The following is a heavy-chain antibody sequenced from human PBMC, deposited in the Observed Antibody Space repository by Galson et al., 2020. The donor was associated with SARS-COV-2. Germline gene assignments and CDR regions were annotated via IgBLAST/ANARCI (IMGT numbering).Heavy chain of an antibody. CDR2: IYPGDSYT. V-gene: IGHV5-51*01. CDR3: AKSVGSGYVIFFDY. Sequence: HGESLKISCQASGYRFSTYWIAWVRQMPGKGLEWLGVIYPGDSYTRYNPSFQGQVTISADKSVSTAYLQWSSLKASDTAVYYCAKSVGSGYVIFFDYWGQGTLVTVSS. D-gene: IGHD3-22*01. CDR1: GYRFSTYW. J-gene: IGHJ4*02.